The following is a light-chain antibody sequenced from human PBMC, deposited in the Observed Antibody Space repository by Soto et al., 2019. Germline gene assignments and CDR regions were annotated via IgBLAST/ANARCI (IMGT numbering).Light chain of an antibody. V-gene: IGLV2-14*03. CDR2: DVS. CDR1: SSDVGGYNY. Sequence: QPVLTQPASVSGSPGQSITISCTGTSSDVGGYNYVSWYQQHPGKAPKLMIYDVSDRPSGVSNRFSGSKSGNTASLTISGLQAEDEADYYCSSYASTSTRLFGGGTKVTVL. J-gene: IGLJ2*01. CDR3: SSYASTSTRL.